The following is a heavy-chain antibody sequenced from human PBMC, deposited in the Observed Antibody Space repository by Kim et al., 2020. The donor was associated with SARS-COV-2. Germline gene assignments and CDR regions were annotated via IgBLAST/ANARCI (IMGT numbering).Heavy chain of an antibody. CDR3: ARAGWVPDDSSGWYFGAFDI. Sequence: GGSLRLSCAASGFTFSSYAMHWVRQAPGKGLEWVAVISYDGSNKYYADSVKGRFTISRDNSKNTLYLQMNSLRAEDTAVYYCARAGWVPDDSSGWYFGAFDIWGQGTMVTVSS. V-gene: IGHV3-30-3*01. CDR2: ISYDGSNK. J-gene: IGHJ3*02. CDR1: GFTFSSYA. D-gene: IGHD6-19*01.